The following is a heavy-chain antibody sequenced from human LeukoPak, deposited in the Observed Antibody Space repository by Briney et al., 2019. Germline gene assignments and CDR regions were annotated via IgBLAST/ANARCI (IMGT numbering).Heavy chain of an antibody. Sequence: GGSLRLSCTASGFTFGDYAMSWVRQAPGKGLEWVGFIRSKAYGGTTEYAASVKGRFTISRDDSKSIAYLQMNSLKTEDTAVYYCTRDSPSGKTEPRDFLSGYSSSWYYFDYWGQGTLVTVSS. CDR3: TRDSPSGKTEPRDFLSGYSSSWYYFDY. CDR2: IRSKAYGGTT. V-gene: IGHV3-49*04. D-gene: IGHD6-13*01. J-gene: IGHJ4*02. CDR1: GFTFGDYA.